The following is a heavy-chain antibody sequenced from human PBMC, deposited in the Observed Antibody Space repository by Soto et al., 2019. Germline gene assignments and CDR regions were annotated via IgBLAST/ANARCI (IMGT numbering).Heavy chain of an antibody. CDR1: GFTFSSYG. J-gene: IGHJ4*02. D-gene: IGHD3-9*01. Sequence: GGSLRLSCAASGFTFSSYGMHWVRQAPGKGLEWVAVIWYDGSNKYYADSVKGRFTISRDNSKNTLYLQMNSLRAEDTAVYYCARAYRLVIPYFDYWGQGTLVTVSS. CDR2: IWYDGSNK. CDR3: ARAYRLVIPYFDY. V-gene: IGHV3-33*01.